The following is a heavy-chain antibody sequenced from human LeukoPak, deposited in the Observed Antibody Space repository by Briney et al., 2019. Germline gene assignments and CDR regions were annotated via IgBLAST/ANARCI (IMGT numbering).Heavy chain of an antibody. CDR2: ISSSSSTI. V-gene: IGHV3-48*01. D-gene: IGHD6-19*01. Sequence: PGGSLRLSCAASGFTFSSYSMNWVRQAPGKGLEWVSYISSSSSTIYYADSVKGRFTISRDNSKNTLYLQMNSLRAEDTAVYYCAKRIQYSSGWYNFDYWGQGTLVTVSS. CDR3: AKRIQYSSGWYNFDY. J-gene: IGHJ4*02. CDR1: GFTFSSYS.